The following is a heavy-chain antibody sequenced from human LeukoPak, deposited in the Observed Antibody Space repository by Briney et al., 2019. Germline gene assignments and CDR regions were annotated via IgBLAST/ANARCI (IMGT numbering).Heavy chain of an antibody. CDR3: AFGGGTTGLFDF. CDR2: ISSSSSTI. CDR1: GLTFRSYN. V-gene: IGHV3-48*04. D-gene: IGHD1-1*01. J-gene: IGHJ4*02. Sequence: LRLSWEDRGLTFRSYNMRWLRQATRKGLEWVSYISSSSSTIYYADSVKGRFTISRDNAKNSLYLQMNSLRAEDTAVYYCAFGGGTTGLFDFWGQGTLVTVSS.